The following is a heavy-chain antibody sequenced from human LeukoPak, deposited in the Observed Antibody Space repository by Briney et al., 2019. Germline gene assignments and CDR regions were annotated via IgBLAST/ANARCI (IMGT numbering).Heavy chain of an antibody. Sequence: GESLNISYKDSGYSFTSYWIGWVRQMPGKGLEWMGIIYPGDSDTRYSPSFQVQVTISADKSISTAYRQWSSLKASDTAMYYGARQGRGEPFDPWGQGTLVTVSS. CDR1: GYSFTSYW. J-gene: IGHJ5*02. V-gene: IGHV5-51*01. CDR3: ARQGRGEPFDP. D-gene: IGHD3-10*01. CDR2: IYPGDSDT.